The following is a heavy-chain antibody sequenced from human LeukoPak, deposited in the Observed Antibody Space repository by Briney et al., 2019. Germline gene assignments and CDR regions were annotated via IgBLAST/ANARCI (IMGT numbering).Heavy chain of an antibody. D-gene: IGHD3-22*01. CDR3: ARDYDSSGYYPGDY. CDR1: GFTFSSYG. J-gene: IGHJ4*02. CDR2: IRYDGSNK. Sequence: GGSLRLSCAASGFTFSSYGMHWVRQAPGKGLEWVAFIRYDGSNKYYADSVKGRFTISRDNSKNTLYLQMNSLRAEDTAVYYCARDYDSSGYYPGDYWGQGTLVTVSS. V-gene: IGHV3-30*02.